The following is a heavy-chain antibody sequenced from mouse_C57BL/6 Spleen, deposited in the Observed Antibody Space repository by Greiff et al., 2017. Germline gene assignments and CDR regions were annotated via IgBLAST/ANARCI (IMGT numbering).Heavy chain of an antibody. CDR2: IDPEDGET. V-gene: IGHV14-2*01. CDR1: GFNIKDYY. D-gene: IGHD2-4*01. Sequence: VQLKESGAELVKPGASVKLSCTASGFNIKDYYMHWVKQRTEQGLEWIGRIDPEDGETKYAPKFQGKATITADTSSNTAYLQLSSLTSEDTAVYYCARSALDYDYDVTFAYWGQGTLVTVSA. J-gene: IGHJ3*01. CDR3: ARSALDYDYDVTFAY.